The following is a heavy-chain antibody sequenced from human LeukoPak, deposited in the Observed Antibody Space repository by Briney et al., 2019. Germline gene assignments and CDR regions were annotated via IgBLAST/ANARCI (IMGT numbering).Heavy chain of an antibody. D-gene: IGHD5-24*01. CDR2: ISAYNGNT. J-gene: IGHJ4*02. V-gene: IGHV1-18*01. CDR3: ARDRDGYNQLEY. Sequence: ASVKVSCKTSGYTFMSYGISWVRQAPGQGLEWMGWISAYNGNTNYAQKLQGRVTMTTDTSTSTAYMELRSLRSDDTAVYYCARDRDGYNQLEYWGQGTLVTVSS. CDR1: GYTFMSYG.